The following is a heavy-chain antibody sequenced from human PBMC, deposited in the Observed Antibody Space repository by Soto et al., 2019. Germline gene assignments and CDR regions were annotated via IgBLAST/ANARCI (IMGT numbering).Heavy chain of an antibody. CDR3: SKDPYSNSSTSFFDY. D-gene: IGHD4-4*01. Sequence: GGSLRLSCAASGFTFSSYAMSWVRQAPGKGLEWVSAISGSGGSTYYVDSVKGRFTISRDNSKNTLYLRINSLRAQDTSVYYCSKDPYSNSSTSFFDYWGQGTLVTVSS. CDR2: ISGSGGST. J-gene: IGHJ4*02. CDR1: GFTFSSYA. V-gene: IGHV3-23*01.